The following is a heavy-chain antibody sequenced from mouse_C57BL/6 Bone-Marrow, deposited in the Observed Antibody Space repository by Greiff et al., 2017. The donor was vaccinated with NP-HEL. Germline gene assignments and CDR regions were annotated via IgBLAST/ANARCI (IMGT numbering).Heavy chain of an antibody. CDR3: AREGGYYGSPFAY. CDR1: GYSIISGYY. CDR2: ISYDGSN. D-gene: IGHD1-1*01. J-gene: IGHJ3*01. V-gene: IGHV3-6*01. Sequence: EVQLQQSGPGLVKPSQSLSLTCSVTGYSIISGYYWNWIRQFPGNKLEWMAYISYDGSNNYNPSLKNRISITRDISKNQFFLKLTSVTTGDTATYYCAREGGYYGSPFAYWGQGTLVTVSA.